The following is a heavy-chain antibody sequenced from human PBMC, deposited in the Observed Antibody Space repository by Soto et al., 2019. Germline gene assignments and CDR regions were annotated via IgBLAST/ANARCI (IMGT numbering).Heavy chain of an antibody. CDR2: INSDGSST. CDR1: GFTFSSYW. D-gene: IGHD6-13*01. V-gene: IGHV3-74*01. Sequence: GGSLRLSCAASGFTFSSYWMHWVRQAPGKGLVWVSRINSDGSSTSYADSVRGRFTISRDNAKNTLYLQMNSLRAEDTAVYYCARDEMAPAAGRIGCDYWGQGTLVTVSS. CDR3: ARDEMAPAAGRIGCDY. J-gene: IGHJ4*02.